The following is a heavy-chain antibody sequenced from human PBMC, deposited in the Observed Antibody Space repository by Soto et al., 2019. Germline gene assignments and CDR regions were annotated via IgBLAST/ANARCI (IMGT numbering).Heavy chain of an antibody. J-gene: IGHJ5*02. Sequence: AQLVQSGAEMKKPGSSVKVSCTTSGGTFSKFGISWVRQARGQGLEWMGMIIPRLGSTNYAEKFQGRHTITADKSSSTAYMELGSLRSECTAIYYCARDDDSNTYPHTAWGQRTLVTVSS. CDR1: GGTFSKFG. CDR2: IIPRLGST. CDR3: ARDDDSNTYPHTA. D-gene: IGHD3-16*01. V-gene: IGHV1-69*09.